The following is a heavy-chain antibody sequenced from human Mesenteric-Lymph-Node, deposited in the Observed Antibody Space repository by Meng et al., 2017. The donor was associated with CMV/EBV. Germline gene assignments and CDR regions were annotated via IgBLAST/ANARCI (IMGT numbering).Heavy chain of an antibody. D-gene: IGHD6-13*01. CDR1: GFTFGDYS. CDR3: AKVDSGSWYRGFFDY. J-gene: IGHJ4*02. V-gene: IGHV3-23*01. CDR2: ITASGGST. Sequence: GGSLRLSCAASGFTFGDYSMNWVRQAPGKGLEWVSPITASGGSTYYADSVKGRFTISRDNSKNTLYLQMNRLRAEDTAVYYCAKVDSGSWYRGFFDYWGQGTLVTVSS.